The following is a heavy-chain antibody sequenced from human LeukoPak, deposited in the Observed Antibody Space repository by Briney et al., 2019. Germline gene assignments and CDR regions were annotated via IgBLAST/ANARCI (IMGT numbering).Heavy chain of an antibody. Sequence: PGWSLRLSCAASGFTFSSYGMHWVRQAPGKGLEWVAVIWYDGSNKYYADSVKGRFTISRDNSKNTLYLQMNSLRAEDTAVYYCATYYYGSGSPPDAFDIWGQGTMVTVSS. CDR2: IWYDGSNK. CDR1: GFTFSSYG. J-gene: IGHJ3*02. V-gene: IGHV3-33*01. D-gene: IGHD3-10*01. CDR3: ATYYYGSGSPPDAFDI.